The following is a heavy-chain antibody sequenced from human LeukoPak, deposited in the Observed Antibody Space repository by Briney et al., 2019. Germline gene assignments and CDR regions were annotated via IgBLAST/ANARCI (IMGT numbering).Heavy chain of an antibody. D-gene: IGHD3-22*01. V-gene: IGHV3-30*03. CDR3: ARVRGSGSQPFDY. Sequence: GGSLRLSCAASGFTFSNAWMSWVRQAPGKGLEWVAVISYDGSNKYYADSVKGRFTISRDNSKNTLYLQMNSLRAEDTAVYYCARVRGSGSQPFDYWGQGTLVTVSS. CDR2: ISYDGSNK. J-gene: IGHJ4*02. CDR1: GFTFSNAW.